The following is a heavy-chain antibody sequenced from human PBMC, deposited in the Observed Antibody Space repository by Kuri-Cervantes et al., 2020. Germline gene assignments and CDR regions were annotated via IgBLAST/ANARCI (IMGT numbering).Heavy chain of an antibody. CDR1: GGSISSYY. J-gene: IGHJ6*03. D-gene: IGHD6-13*01. CDR2: IYYSGST. V-gene: IGHV4-59*08. Sequence: SETLSLTCTVSGGSISSYYWSWIRQPPGKGLEWIGYIYYSGSTNYNPSLKSRVTISVDTSKNQFSLKLSSVTAADTALYYCAKCTIAAAGTRDYYYYMDVWGKGTTVTVSS. CDR3: AKCTIAAAGTRDYYYYMDV.